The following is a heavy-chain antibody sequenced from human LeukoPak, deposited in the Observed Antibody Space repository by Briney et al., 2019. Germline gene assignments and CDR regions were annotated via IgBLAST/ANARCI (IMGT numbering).Heavy chain of an antibody. V-gene: IGHV4-34*01. CDR1: GGSFSGYY. D-gene: IGHD3-3*01. CDR3: ARAFQYYDFWSGYNSYYYMDV. J-gene: IGHJ6*03. Sequence: SETLSLTCAVYGGSFSGYYWGWIRQPPGKGLEWIGSIYYSGSTYYNPSLKSRVTISVDTSKNQFSLKLSSVTAADTAVYYCARAFQYYDFWSGYNSYYYMDVWGKGTTVTVSS. CDR2: IYYSGST.